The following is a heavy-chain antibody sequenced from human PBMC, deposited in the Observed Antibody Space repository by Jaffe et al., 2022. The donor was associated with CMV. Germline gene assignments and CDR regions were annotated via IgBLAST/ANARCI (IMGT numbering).Heavy chain of an antibody. CDR2: ISSSSSYI. J-gene: IGHJ6*02. D-gene: IGHD5-12*01. V-gene: IGHV3-21*01. CDR1: GFTFSSYS. CDR3: ARDNSGYSGYDYYYGMDV. Sequence: EVQLVESGGGLVKPGGSLRLSCAASGFTFSSYSMNWVRQAPGKGLEWVSSISSSSSYIYYADSVKGRFTISRDNAKNSLYLQMNSLRAEDTAVYYCARDNSGYSGYDYYYGMDVWGQGTTVTVSS.